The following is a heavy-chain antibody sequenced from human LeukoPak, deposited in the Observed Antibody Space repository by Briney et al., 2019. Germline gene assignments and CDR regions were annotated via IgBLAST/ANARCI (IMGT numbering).Heavy chain of an antibody. CDR3: ARGGQRLGIGY. D-gene: IGHD7-27*01. V-gene: IGHV3-30-3*01. Sequence: GGSLRLSCAASGFTFSSYAMHWVRQAPGKGLEWVAVISYDGSNKYYADSVKGRFTISRDNSKNTLYLQMNSLRAEDTAVYYCARGGQRLGIGYWGQGTLVTVSS. CDR2: ISYDGSNK. CDR1: GFTFSSYA. J-gene: IGHJ4*02.